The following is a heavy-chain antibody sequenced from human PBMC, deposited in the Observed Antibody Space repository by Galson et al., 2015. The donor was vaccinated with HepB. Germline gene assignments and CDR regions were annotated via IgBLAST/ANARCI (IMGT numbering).Heavy chain of an antibody. CDR1: GFTFSRYA. Sequence: SLRLSCAASGFTFSRYAMNWVRQAPGRGLEWVSYISKGGDIIFYADSVKGRFTISRDTAQNSVSLLMNNLRADDTAVYYCARVSLRAFDIWGQGTLVTASS. D-gene: IGHD3-10*01. CDR2: ISKGGDII. V-gene: IGHV3-48*01. CDR3: ARVSLRAFDI. J-gene: IGHJ3*02.